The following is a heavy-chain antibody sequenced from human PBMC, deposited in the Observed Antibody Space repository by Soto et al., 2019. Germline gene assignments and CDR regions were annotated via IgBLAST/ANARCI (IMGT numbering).Heavy chain of an antibody. D-gene: IGHD4-17*01. Sequence: PGGSQRLSSAASGLNISSYWMHWVRQAPGKGLVWVSRINSDGSSTSYADSVKGRFTISRDNAKNTLYLQMNSLRAEDTAVYYCARNGDYGSFDYWGQGTLVTVSS. J-gene: IGHJ4*02. CDR1: GLNISSYW. CDR3: ARNGDYGSFDY. CDR2: INSDGSST. V-gene: IGHV3-74*01.